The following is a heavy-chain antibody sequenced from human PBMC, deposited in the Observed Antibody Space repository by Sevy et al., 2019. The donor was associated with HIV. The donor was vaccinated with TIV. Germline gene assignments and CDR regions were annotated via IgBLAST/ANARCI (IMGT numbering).Heavy chain of an antibody. V-gene: IGHV3-7*01. CDR1: GFTFSKYW. CDR3: AGDDGNYYFHY. CDR2: IKQDAGQK. Sequence: GGSLRLSCAASGFTFSKYWMGWVRQAPGKGLEWVANIKQDAGQKYYVDSVKGRFTISRDNAKNSLYLQMNSLRADGTSVYFCAGDDGNYYFHYWGQGTLVTVSS. J-gene: IGHJ4*02. D-gene: IGHD1-7*01.